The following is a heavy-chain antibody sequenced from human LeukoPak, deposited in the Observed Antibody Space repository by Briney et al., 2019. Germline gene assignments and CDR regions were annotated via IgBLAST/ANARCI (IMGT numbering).Heavy chain of an antibody. Sequence: SETLSLTCTVSGGSISSSSYYWGWIRQPPGKGLEWIGSIYYSGSTYYNPSLKSRVTISVDTSKNQFSLKLSSVTAADTAVYYCASRLRASISGLRNEWLVLSATGGYFDYWGQGTLVTVSS. J-gene: IGHJ4*02. D-gene: IGHD6-19*01. CDR3: ASRLRASISGLRNEWLVLSATGGYFDY. CDR1: GGSISSSSYY. CDR2: IYYSGST. V-gene: IGHV4-39*01.